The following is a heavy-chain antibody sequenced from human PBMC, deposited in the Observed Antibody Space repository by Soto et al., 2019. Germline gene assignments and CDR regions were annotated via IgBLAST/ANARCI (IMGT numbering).Heavy chain of an antibody. CDR3: ARGVPISDFWSGYEDGLDY. D-gene: IGHD3-3*01. J-gene: IGHJ4*02. CDR1: GGSFSGYY. V-gene: IGHV4-34*01. Sequence: SETLSLTCAVYGGSFSGYYWSWIRQPPGKGLEWIGEINHSGSTNYNPSLKSRVTISVDTSKNQFSLKLSPVTAADTAVYYCARGVPISDFWSGYEDGLDYWGQGTLVTVSS. CDR2: INHSGST.